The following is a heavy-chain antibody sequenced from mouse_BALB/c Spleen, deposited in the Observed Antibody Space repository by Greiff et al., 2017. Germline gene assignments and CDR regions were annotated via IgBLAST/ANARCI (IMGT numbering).Heavy chain of an antibody. CDR1: GYTFTDYN. CDR3: ARSREDYRYDSWYFDV. D-gene: IGHD2-14*01. Sequence: VQLQQSGPELVKPGASVKIPCKASGYTFTDYNMDWVKQSHGKSLEWIGDINPNNGGTIYNQKFKGKATLTVDKSSSTAYMELRSLTSEDTAVYYCARSREDYRYDSWYFDVWGAGTTVTVSS. V-gene: IGHV1-18*01. CDR2: INPNNGGT. J-gene: IGHJ1*01.